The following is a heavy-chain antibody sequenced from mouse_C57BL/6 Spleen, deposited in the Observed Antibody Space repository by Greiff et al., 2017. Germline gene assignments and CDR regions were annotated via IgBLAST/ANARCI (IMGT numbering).Heavy chain of an antibody. CDR2: IRNKANNHAT. V-gene: IGHV6-6*01. CDR3: TRGTTVVAPGFAD. J-gene: IGHJ3*01. D-gene: IGHD1-1*01. CDR1: GFTFSDAW. Sequence: DVKLQESGGGLVQPGGSMKLSCAASGFTFSDAWMDWVRQSPEKGLEWVAEIRNKANNHATYYAESVKGRFTISRDDSKSSVYLQMNSLRAEDTGIYYCTRGTTVVAPGFADWGQGTLVTVSA.